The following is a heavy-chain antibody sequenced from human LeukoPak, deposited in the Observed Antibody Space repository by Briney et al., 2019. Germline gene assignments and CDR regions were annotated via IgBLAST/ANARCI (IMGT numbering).Heavy chain of an antibody. J-gene: IGHJ4*02. CDR3: ARQYSYGYTDYFDY. CDR1: GGSTSSSSYY. V-gene: IGHV4-39*01. Sequence: SETLSLTCTVSGGSTSSSSYYWGWIRQPPGKGLEWIGTIYYSGNTYFNPSLKSRVTISVDTSKNQFSLKLSSVTAADTAVYYCARQYSYGYTDYFDYWGQGILVTVSS. D-gene: IGHD5-18*01. CDR2: IYYSGNT.